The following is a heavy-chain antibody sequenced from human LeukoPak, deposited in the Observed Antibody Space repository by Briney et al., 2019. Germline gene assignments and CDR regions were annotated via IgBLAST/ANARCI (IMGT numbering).Heavy chain of an antibody. CDR1: GFTVSSNY. J-gene: IGHJ4*02. CDR3: ARSPMVRGEFVY. Sequence: GGSLRLSCAASGFTVSSNYMSWVRQAPGKGLEWVSVIYSGGSTYYADSVKGRFTISRDNSKNTLYLQMNSLRAEDTAVYYCARSPMVRGEFVYWGQGTLVTVSS. CDR2: IYSGGST. V-gene: IGHV3-53*01. D-gene: IGHD3-10*01.